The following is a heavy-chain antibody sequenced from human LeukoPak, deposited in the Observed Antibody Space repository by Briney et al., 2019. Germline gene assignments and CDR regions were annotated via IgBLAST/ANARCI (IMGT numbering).Heavy chain of an antibody. CDR2: IAYDGGT. D-gene: IGHD6-13*01. Sequence: SETLSLTCTVSGGSITTTSYYWGWSRQPPGNGLDWIGSIAYDGGTYYNPSLKSRVPISDDTSENQFSLRVISVTAADTALYFCARLLGAAKTDYFDYWGQGTLVTVSS. CDR1: GGSITTTSYY. V-gene: IGHV4-39*01. J-gene: IGHJ4*02. CDR3: ARLLGAAKTDYFDY.